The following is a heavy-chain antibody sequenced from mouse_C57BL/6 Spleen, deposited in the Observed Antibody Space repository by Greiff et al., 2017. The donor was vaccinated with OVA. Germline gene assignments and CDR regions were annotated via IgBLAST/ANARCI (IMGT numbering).Heavy chain of an antibody. CDR3: ARDEGYSWCAY. Sequence: EVHLVESEGGLVQPGSSMKLSCTASGFTFSDYYMAWVRQVPEKGLEWVANINYDGSSTYYLDSLKSRFIISRDNAKNILYLQMSSLKSEDTATYYCARDEGYSWCAYWGQGTLVTVSA. V-gene: IGHV5-16*01. J-gene: IGHJ3*01. D-gene: IGHD2-3*01. CDR2: INYDGSST. CDR1: GFTFSDYY.